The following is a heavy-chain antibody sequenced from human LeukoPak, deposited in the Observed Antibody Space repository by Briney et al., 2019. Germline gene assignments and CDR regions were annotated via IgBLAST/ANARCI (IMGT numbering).Heavy chain of an antibody. CDR1: GFTFSSYE. Sequence: GSLRLSCAASGFTFSSYEMNWVRQAPGKGLEWVSYISSSGSTIYYADSVKGRFTISRDNAKNSLYLQMNSLRAEDTAVYYCAREAVVPAANSNYYYYMDVWGKGTTATVSS. CDR2: ISSSGSTI. V-gene: IGHV3-48*03. CDR3: AREAVVPAANSNYYYYMDV. J-gene: IGHJ6*03. D-gene: IGHD2-2*01.